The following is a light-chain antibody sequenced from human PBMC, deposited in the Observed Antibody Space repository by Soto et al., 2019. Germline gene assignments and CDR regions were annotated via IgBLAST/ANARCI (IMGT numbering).Light chain of an antibody. CDR3: LEHNSFPLT. Sequence: DIKMTQSPSSLSASVGDRVTITFRASQGIRNGLGWYQQKPGKAPTRLIYAASRLQSGVPSRFSGSAFGTEFTLTISSLDPEDFATYSCLEHNSFPLTFGGGTKVEI. V-gene: IGKV1-17*01. CDR1: QGIRNG. J-gene: IGKJ4*02. CDR2: AAS.